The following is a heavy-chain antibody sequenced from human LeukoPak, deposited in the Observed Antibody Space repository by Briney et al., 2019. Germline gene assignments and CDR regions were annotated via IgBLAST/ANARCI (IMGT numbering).Heavy chain of an antibody. CDR2: IYPGDSDT. V-gene: IGHV5-51*01. Sequence: GESLKISCKGSRYSFTSYWIGWVRQMPGKGLEWMGIIYPGDSDTRYSPSFQGQVTISADKSISTAYLQWSSLKASDTAMYYCARGPSAINYYYGMDVWGQGTTVTVSS. CDR3: ARGPSAINYYYGMDV. CDR1: RYSFTSYW. J-gene: IGHJ6*02.